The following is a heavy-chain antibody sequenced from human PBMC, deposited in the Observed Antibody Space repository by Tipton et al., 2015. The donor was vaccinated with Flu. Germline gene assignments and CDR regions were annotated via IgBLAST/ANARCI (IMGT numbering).Heavy chain of an antibody. V-gene: IGHV3-7*01. D-gene: IGHD1-26*01. CDR3: ARDMYSPYSGSYFDY. Sequence: SLRLSCAASGFTFSSDWMSGVRQAPGKGLEWVANIKQDGSEKYYVDSVKGRFTISRDNAKNALYLQMNSLRAEDTAVYYCARDMYSPYSGSYFDYWGQGTLVTVSS. J-gene: IGHJ4*02. CDR2: IKQDGSEK. CDR1: GFTFSSDW.